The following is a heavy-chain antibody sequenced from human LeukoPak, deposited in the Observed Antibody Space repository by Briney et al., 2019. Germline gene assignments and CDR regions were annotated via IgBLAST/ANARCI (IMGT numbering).Heavy chain of an antibody. CDR3: ARGGMVRALYGMDV. CDR1: GYTFTSYG. J-gene: IGHJ6*02. CDR2: ISAYNGNT. Sequence: ASVTVSCKASGYTFTSYGISWVRQAPGQGLGWMGWISAYNGNTNYAQKLQGRVTMTTDTSTSTAYMELRSLRSDDTAVYYCARGGMVRALYGMDVWGQGTTVTVSS. D-gene: IGHD3-10*01. V-gene: IGHV1-18*01.